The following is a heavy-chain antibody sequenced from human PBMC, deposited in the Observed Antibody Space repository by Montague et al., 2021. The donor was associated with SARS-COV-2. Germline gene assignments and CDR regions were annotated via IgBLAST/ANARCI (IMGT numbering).Heavy chain of an antibody. CDR1: GDSVISDTYF. D-gene: IGHD3-9*01. V-gene: IGHV4-61*01. CDR2: IYDSDTT. Sequence: SETLSLTCTVSGDSVISDTYFWSWIRQPPGKGLEWIAYIYDSDTTNNNPSFWSRVSMSSDRSKNQFSLKLTSVTPADTAVYYCARAANILSGFYNHPFEYWGQGILVTVSS. J-gene: IGHJ4*02. CDR3: ARAANILSGFYNHPFEY.